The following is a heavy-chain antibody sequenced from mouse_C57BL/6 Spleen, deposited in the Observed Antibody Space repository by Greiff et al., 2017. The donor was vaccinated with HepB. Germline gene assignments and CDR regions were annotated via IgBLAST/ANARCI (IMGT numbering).Heavy chain of an antibody. CDR1: GFTFSDYG. CDR3: ARTNYSNYRPWFAY. Sequence: EVMLVESGGGLVKPGGSLKLSCAASGFTFSDYGMHWVRQAPEKGLEWVAYISSGSSTIYYADTVKGRFTISRDNAKNTLFLQMTSLRSEDTAMYYCARTNYSNYRPWFAYWGQGTLVTVSA. V-gene: IGHV5-17*01. J-gene: IGHJ3*01. CDR2: ISSGSSTI. D-gene: IGHD2-5*01.